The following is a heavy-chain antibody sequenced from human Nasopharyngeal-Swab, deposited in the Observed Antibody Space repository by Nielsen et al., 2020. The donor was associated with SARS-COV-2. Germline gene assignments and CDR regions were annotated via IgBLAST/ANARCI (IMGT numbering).Heavy chain of an antibody. CDR1: GFIFSDYA. CDR2: ISGGGDST. V-gene: IGHV3-23*01. J-gene: IGHJ4*02. Sequence: GESLKISCAASGFIFSDYAMNWVRQAPRKGLEWVSGISGGGDSTHYADSVKGRFTISRDNSRKTLYLQMNSLRAEDTAVYHCAKANTRDFDYWGQGTLVTVSS. CDR3: AKANTRDFDY.